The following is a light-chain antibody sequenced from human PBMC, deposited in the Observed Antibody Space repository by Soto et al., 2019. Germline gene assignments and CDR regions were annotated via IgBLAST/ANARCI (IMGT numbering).Light chain of an antibody. V-gene: IGKV3D-20*02. CDR3: QQRSIWPPIT. J-gene: IGKJ5*01. CDR1: QSVSSNY. CDR2: DAS. Sequence: EIVLTQSPGTLSLSPGERATLSFSASQSVSSNYLAWYQQRPGQAPRLLIYDASNRATGIPDRFSGSGSGTDFTLTISSLETEDFAVYYCQQRSIWPPITFGQGTRLEIK.